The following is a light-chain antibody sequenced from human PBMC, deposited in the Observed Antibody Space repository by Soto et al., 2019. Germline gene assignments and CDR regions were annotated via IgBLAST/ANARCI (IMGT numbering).Light chain of an antibody. V-gene: IGKV2-28*01. Sequence: EIVMTQSPLSRPVTLGESASISCRSSRSLLHSNGHNYLDWYLQKPGQSPQLLIYLGSNRASGVPDMFSGSVSGTDFTLKISRVEAEDVGGYYCIQALQTPPYTFGQGTKLEIK. CDR3: IQALQTPPYT. CDR2: LGS. J-gene: IGKJ2*01. CDR1: RSLLHSNGHNY.